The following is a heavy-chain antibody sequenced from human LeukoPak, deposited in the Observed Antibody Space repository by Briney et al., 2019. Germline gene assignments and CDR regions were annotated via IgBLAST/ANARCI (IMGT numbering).Heavy chain of an antibody. CDR2: ISGSGGST. V-gene: IGHV3-23*01. J-gene: IGHJ6*02. D-gene: IGHD2-15*01. CDR1: GFTFTSYA. Sequence: PGGSLGLSCAASGFTFTSYAMSWVRQAPGKGLEWVSAISGSGGSTYYADSVKGRFTISRDNSKNTLYLQMNSLRAEDTAVYYCAKYVVVAALPVYYYYGMDVWGQGTTVTVTS. CDR3: AKYVVVAALPVYYYYGMDV.